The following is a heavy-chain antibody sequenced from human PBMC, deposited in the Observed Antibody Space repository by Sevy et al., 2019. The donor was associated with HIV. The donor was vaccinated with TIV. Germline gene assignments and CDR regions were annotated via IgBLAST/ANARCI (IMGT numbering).Heavy chain of an antibody. Sequence: GGSLRLSCAASGFTFSSYSMNWVRQAPGKGLEWVSSISSSSFYVYYADSVKGRFTISRDNAKNSLYLQMNSLRAEDTAVYYCARDPSERFLEWSLGFYYMDVWGKGTMVTVSS. CDR1: GFTFSSYS. CDR3: ARDPSERFLEWSLGFYYMDV. D-gene: IGHD3-3*01. V-gene: IGHV3-21*01. CDR2: ISSSSFYV. J-gene: IGHJ6*03.